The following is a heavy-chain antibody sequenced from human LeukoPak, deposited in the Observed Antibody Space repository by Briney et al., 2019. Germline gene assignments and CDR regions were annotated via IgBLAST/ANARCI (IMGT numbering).Heavy chain of an antibody. Sequence: GGSLRLSCEASGFTFSTYVMSWVRQAPGKGLECVSSISGSGGTTYYADSVKGRFTISRDNCKNTVYLQMSSLTVEDTAIYYCAKEKLRYYDYWGQGALVTVSS. J-gene: IGHJ4*02. D-gene: IGHD3-16*01. CDR2: ISGSGGTT. V-gene: IGHV3-23*01. CDR3: AKEKLRYYDY. CDR1: GFTFSTYV.